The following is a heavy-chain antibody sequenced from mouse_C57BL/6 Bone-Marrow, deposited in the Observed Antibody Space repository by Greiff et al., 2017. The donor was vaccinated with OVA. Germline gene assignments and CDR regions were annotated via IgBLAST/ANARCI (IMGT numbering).Heavy chain of an antibody. D-gene: IGHD2-1*01. CDR3: TSYGNFAY. CDR2: IDPENGDT. J-gene: IGHJ2*01. V-gene: IGHV14-4*01. CDR1: GFNIKDDY. Sequence: EVQLQQSGAELVRPGASVKLSCTASGFNIKDDYMHWVKQRPEQGLEWIGWIDPENGDTEYASKFQGKATITADSSSNTAYLQLSSLTSEDTAVYCCTSYGNFAYWGQGTTLTVSS.